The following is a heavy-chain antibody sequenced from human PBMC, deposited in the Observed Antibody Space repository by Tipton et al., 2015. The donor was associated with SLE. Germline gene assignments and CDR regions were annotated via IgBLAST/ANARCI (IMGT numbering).Heavy chain of an antibody. Sequence: TQSLTCFVSGDSLSTSYWSWIRQSPGKGLEWIGQIHSSGSTSYNPSLKSRVTISVDTSKNQFSLKLSSVTAADTAVYYCARRCSGCFDYWGQGILVTVSS. CDR1: GDSLSTSY. V-gene: IGHV4-59*01. D-gene: IGHD5-12*01. CDR3: ARRCSGCFDY. J-gene: IGHJ4*02. CDR2: IHSSGST.